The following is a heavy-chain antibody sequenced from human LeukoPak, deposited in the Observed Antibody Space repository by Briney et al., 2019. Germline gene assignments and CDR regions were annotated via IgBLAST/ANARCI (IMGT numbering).Heavy chain of an antibody. CDR1: GYTFTSYA. J-gene: IGHJ4*02. D-gene: IGHD6-19*01. CDR3: ARWGFEFQWLVPYYFDY. Sequence: ASVKVSCKASGYTFTSYAMNWVRQAPGQGLEWMGWINTNTGNPTYAQGFTGRFVFSLDTSVSTAYLQISSLKAEDTAVYYCARWGFEFQWLVPYYFDYWGQGTLVTVSS. CDR2: INTNTGNP. V-gene: IGHV7-4-1*02.